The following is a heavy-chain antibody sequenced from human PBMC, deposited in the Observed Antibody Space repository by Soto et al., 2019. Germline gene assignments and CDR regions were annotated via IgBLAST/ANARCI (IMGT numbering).Heavy chain of an antibody. CDR1: GYSFTCYW. D-gene: IGHD6-6*01. CDR3: ARKGEYSSSPIYYYYDGMDV. Sequence: GESLKISCKGSGYSFTCYWLSWVREMPGKGLEWMVRIDLSDSYNNYSASFQGHVNISADKSISTAYLAWSSLKAWDPAMDYFARKGEYSSSPIYYYYDGMDVWGQGTTVTVSS. CDR2: IDLSDSYN. J-gene: IGHJ6*02. V-gene: IGHV5-10-1*01.